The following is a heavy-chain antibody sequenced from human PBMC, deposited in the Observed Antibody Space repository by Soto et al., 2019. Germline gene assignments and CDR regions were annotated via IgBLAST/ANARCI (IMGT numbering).Heavy chain of an antibody. CDR3: ARDLAAAAY. Sequence: XSVKVSCKASGYTFTSYGISWVRQTPGQGLEWMAIINPLPTSGSTNYAQKFQGRVTVTRDTSTSTVYLEMSSLRSDDTAVYYCARDLAAAAYWGQGTLVTVSS. D-gene: IGHD6-13*01. CDR2: INPLPTSGST. J-gene: IGHJ4*02. CDR1: GYTFTSYG. V-gene: IGHV1-46*01.